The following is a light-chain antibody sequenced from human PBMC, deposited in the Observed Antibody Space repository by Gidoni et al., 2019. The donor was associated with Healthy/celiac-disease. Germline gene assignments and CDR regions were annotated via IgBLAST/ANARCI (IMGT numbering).Light chain of an antibody. CDR3: QQSYSTPLT. CDR2: AAS. Sequence: DIKMTQSPSSLSASVGDRVTITCRASQSISSYLNWYQQKPGKAPKLLIYAASSLQSGVPSRFSGSGSGTDFTLTISSLQPEEFATYYWQQSYSTPLTFXQXTKVEIK. J-gene: IGKJ1*01. CDR1: QSISSY. V-gene: IGKV1-39*01.